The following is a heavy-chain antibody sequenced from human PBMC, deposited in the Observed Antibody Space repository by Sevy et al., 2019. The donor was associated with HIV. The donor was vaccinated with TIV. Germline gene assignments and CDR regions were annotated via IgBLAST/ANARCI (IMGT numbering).Heavy chain of an antibody. D-gene: IGHD6-19*01. CDR2: ISGGGGGT. CDR3: VKVAGCTIPNDAFDF. CDR1: GFTFSRNT. J-gene: IGHJ3*01. V-gene: IGHV3-23*01. Sequence: GGSLRLSCEASGFTFSRNTMSWARQAPGKGLEWVSSISGGGGGTFYADSVKGRFTISRDNSKNTLFLQINSLRAEDRAQYYGVKVAGCTIPNDAFDFWGQGTMVTVSS.